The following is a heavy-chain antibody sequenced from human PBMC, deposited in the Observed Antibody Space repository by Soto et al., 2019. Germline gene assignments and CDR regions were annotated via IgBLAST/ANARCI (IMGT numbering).Heavy chain of an antibody. CDR3: VRDLDGSGSYYTDY. Sequence: ASVKVSCKASGYTFTGYYMHWVRQAPGQGLEWMGWTRPNNGNTKYAQNLQGRVTMTTDTSTSTAYMELRSLRPDDTAVYYCVRDLDGSGSYYTDYWGQGTLVTVSS. V-gene: IGHV1-18*04. CDR1: GYTFTGYY. J-gene: IGHJ4*02. CDR2: TRPNNGNT. D-gene: IGHD3-10*01.